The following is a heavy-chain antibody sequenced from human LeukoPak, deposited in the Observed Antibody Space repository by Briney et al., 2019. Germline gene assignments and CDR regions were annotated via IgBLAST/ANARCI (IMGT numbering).Heavy chain of an antibody. V-gene: IGHV3-23*01. CDR2: ISGIGGST. D-gene: IGHD2-2*02. Sequence: GGSLRLSCAASGFTFSSYAMSGVRQAPGKGLEWVSAISGIGGSTYYADSVKGQFTISRDNSKNTLYLQMNSLRAEDTAVYSCAKGPFGIVVVPAAIFFDYWGQGTLVTVSS. J-gene: IGHJ4*02. CDR3: AKGPFGIVVVPAAIFFDY. CDR1: GFTFSSYA.